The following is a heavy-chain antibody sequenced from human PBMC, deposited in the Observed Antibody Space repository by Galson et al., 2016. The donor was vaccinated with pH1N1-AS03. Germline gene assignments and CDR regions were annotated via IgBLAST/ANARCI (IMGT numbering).Heavy chain of an antibody. CDR1: GFTSSTFA. CDR3: APYGSGRPDRAFHY. D-gene: IGHD3-10*01. J-gene: IGHJ4*02. CDR2: VSGSGTST. V-gene: IGHV3-23*01. Sequence: SLRLSCAASGFTSSTFAISWLRQAPGKGLEWVACVSGSGTSTYYADSLLGRFTVSRDKSKNSLYLHMNNVRAEDTAIYYCAPYGSGRPDRAFHYWGLGTLVTVSS.